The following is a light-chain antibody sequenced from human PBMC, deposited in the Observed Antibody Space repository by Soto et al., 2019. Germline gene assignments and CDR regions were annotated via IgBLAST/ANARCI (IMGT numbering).Light chain of an antibody. Sequence: QSVLTQPASVSGSPGQSITLSCTGTSSDIGSHKLVSWYQHHPGTAPKLIIYEVDSRPSGISDRFSGSKSGNTASLTISGLQAEYEADYYCCSYAGGSTYAFGTGTEVTVL. CDR1: SSDIGSHKL. CDR3: CSYAGGSTYA. J-gene: IGLJ1*01. CDR2: EVD. V-gene: IGLV2-23*02.